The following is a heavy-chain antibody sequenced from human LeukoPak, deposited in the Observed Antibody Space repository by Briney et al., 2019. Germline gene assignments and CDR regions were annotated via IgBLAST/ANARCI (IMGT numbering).Heavy chain of an antibody. CDR2: TYYRSRWYN. D-gene: IGHD7-27*01. CDR1: GXSVSTNSSA. Sequence: QTLSLTCAISGXSVSTNSSAWSWIRQSPSRGLEWLGRTYYRSRWYNDYAVSVKSRITIKSDTSKNQFSLQLNSVTPEDTAVYYCARDRDLGNYYDGMVVWGQGTTVTVSS. V-gene: IGHV6-1*01. J-gene: IGHJ6*02. CDR3: ARDRDLGNYYDGMVV.